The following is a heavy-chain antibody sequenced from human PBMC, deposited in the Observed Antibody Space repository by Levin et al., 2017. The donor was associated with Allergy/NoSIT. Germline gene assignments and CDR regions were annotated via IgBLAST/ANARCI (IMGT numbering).Heavy chain of an antibody. V-gene: IGHV4-34*01. CDR1: GGSFSGYY. D-gene: IGHD2-15*01. CDR3: ARVRSVVVAATPYYDYGMDV. CDR2: INHSGST. J-gene: IGHJ6*02. Sequence: SETLSLTCAVYGGSFSGYYWSWIRQPPGKGLEWIGEINHSGSTNYNPSLKSRVTILVDTSKNQFSLKLSSVTAADTAVYYCARVRSVVVAATPYYDYGMDVWGQGTTVTVSS.